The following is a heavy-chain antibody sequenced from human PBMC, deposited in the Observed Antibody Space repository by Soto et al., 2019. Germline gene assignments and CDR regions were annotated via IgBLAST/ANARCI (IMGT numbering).Heavy chain of an antibody. D-gene: IGHD6-19*01. Sequence: GASVKVSCKASGGTFSSYAISWVRQAPGQGLEWMGGIIPIFGTANYAQKFQGRVTITADESTSTAYMELSSLRSEDTAVYYCARDRGSGWYGGYYYYYGMDVWGQGTTVTVSS. CDR1: GGTFSSYA. V-gene: IGHV1-69*13. CDR2: IIPIFGTA. CDR3: ARDRGSGWYGGYYYYYGMDV. J-gene: IGHJ6*02.